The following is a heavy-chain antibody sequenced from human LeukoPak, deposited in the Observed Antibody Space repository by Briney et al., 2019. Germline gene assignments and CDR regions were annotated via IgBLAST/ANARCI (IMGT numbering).Heavy chain of an antibody. CDR1: GFTFSSYA. D-gene: IGHD2-21*02. V-gene: IGHV3-30*04. CDR3: ARAVVVTATNFDY. Sequence: GRSLRLSCAASGFTFSSYAMHWVRQAPGKGLEWVAVISYDGGNKYYADSVKGRFTISRDNSKNALYLQMNSLSAEDTAVYYCARAVVVTATNFDYWGQGTLVTVSS. J-gene: IGHJ4*02. CDR2: ISYDGGNK.